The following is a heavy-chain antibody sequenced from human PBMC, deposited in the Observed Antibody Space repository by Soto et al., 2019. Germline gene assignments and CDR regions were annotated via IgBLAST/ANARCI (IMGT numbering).Heavy chain of an antibody. CDR3: AKNQGVELVPLATVDWFDP. D-gene: IGHD1-26*01. CDR2: ISGSGFRK. Sequence: VGSLRLSCAASGFIFENFGMSWVRQAPGKGLEWISSISGSGFRKYYADSVKGRFTISRDNSKSTVYLELNNLSAEDTAVYHCAKNQGVELVPLATVDWFDPWGQGSVVTVSS. J-gene: IGHJ5*02. V-gene: IGHV3-23*01. CDR1: GFIFENFG.